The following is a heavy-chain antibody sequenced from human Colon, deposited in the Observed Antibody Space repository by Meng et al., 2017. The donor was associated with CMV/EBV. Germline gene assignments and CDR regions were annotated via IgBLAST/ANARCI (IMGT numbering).Heavy chain of an antibody. CDR1: GFSLSTSIVG. Sequence: QITLKESGPTLVKPKQTLTLTCTFSGFSLSTSIVGVGWVRQPPGKALEFLALVYWDDDERYSPSLKSRLTIAKDTSKNQVVLTMTNMDPVDTATYYCVRSASRTWFFQHWGQGSLVTVSS. CDR3: VRSASRTWFFQH. D-gene: IGHD3-9*01. CDR2: VYWDDDE. J-gene: IGHJ1*01. V-gene: IGHV2-5*02.